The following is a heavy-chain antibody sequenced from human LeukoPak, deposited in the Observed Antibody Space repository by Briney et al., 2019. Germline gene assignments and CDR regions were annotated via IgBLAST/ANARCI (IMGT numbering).Heavy chain of an antibody. CDR2: IIPIFGTA. V-gene: IGHV1-69*01. J-gene: IGHJ3*02. CDR1: GYTFTDYY. Sequence: GASVEVSCKASGYTFTDYYIHWVRQAPGQGLEWMGGIIPIFGTANYAQKFQGRVTITADESTITAYMELSSLRSEDTAVYYCARDKASQAFDIWGQGTMVTVSS. CDR3: ARDKASQAFDI.